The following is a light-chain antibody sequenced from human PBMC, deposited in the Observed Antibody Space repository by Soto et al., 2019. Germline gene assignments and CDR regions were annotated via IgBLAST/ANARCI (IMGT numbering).Light chain of an antibody. CDR1: SGFVGSFSL. J-gene: IGLJ1*01. Sequence: QSVLAQPASVSGSRGQSITISWTGTSGFVGSFSLVSWYQQHPGKAPKVMISEGHRRPSGVPDRFSGSTSANSASLTISGLQADDEADYYCCLYIGATTYVFGTGTKVTVL. CDR2: EGH. V-gene: IGLV2-23*01. CDR3: CLYIGATTYV.